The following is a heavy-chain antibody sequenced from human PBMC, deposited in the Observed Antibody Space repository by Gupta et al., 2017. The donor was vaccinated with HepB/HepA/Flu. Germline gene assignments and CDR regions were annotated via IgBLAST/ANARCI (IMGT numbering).Heavy chain of an antibody. CDR2: IKSKRDGGTI. CDR3: TKLAYGS. V-gene: IGHV3-15*01. Sequence: QVVESGGGLGKPGESLRVSCAVSGFTVSDAWMSWVRQAPGKGLEWVGRIKSKRDGGTIDYAAPVKGRFISSRDDSKNTLYLQMNSLKSEDTAIANCTKLAYGSWGQGTLVTVS. CDR1: GFTVSDAW. J-gene: IGHJ5*02. D-gene: IGHD3-10*01.